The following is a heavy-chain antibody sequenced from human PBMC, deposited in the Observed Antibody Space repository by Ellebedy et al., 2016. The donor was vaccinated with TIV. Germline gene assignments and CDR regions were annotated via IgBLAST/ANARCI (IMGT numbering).Heavy chain of an antibody. J-gene: IGHJ5*02. CDR1: GYTFTSYD. V-gene: IGHV1-8*01. CDR3: VAYESGVSPSPNWFNP. D-gene: IGHD2-2*01. CDR2: MNPNSGNT. Sequence: ASVKVSXKASGYTFTSYDINWVRQATGQGLEWMGWMNPNSGNTGYAQKFQGRITMTRNTSISTAYMDLSSLRSEDTAVYYCVAYESGVSPSPNWFNPWGQGTLVTVSS.